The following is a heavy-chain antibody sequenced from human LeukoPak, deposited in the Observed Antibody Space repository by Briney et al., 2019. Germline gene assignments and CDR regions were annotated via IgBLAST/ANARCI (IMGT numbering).Heavy chain of an antibody. CDR3: ARAITMVRGVLYYFDY. CDR1: GGSFSGYY. D-gene: IGHD3-10*01. J-gene: IGHJ4*02. Sequence: PSETLSLTCAVYGGSFSGYYWSWIRQPPGKGLKWIGEINHSGSTNYNPSLKSRVTISVDTSKNQFSLKLSSVTAADTAVYYCARAITMVRGVLYYFDYWGQGTLVTVSS. CDR2: INHSGST. V-gene: IGHV4-34*01.